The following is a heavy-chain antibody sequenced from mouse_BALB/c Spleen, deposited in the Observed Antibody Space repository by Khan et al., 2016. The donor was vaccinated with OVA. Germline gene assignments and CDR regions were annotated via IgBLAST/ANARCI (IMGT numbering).Heavy chain of an antibody. V-gene: IGHV3-6*02. CDR1: GYSITSGYY. CDR2: ITSGGSF. Sequence: EVQLVESGPGLVKPSQSLSLTCSVTGYSITSGYYWNWIRQFPGNKLEWMGYITSGGSFNSNPSLKNRISITRDTSNNQFFLKLNSVTPEDTATYYCARAGRWFDYWGQGTLVTVSA. J-gene: IGHJ3*01. CDR3: ARAGRWFDY. D-gene: IGHD3-3*01.